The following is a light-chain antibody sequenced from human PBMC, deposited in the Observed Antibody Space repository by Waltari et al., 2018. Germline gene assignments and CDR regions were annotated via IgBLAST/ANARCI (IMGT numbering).Light chain of an antibody. Sequence: QSALTQPAPVSGPPGQPTTIPCPGTSSDIGTYTYFTWYQQLPAKTPKMMIYEVTKRPSGVSYRFSGSKSGNTASLTISGLRAEDEADYYCSSHANTYNCAHVVFGGGTKLTVL. CDR1: SSDIGTYTY. CDR2: EVT. J-gene: IGLJ2*01. V-gene: IGLV2-23*02. CDR3: SSHANTYNCAHVV.